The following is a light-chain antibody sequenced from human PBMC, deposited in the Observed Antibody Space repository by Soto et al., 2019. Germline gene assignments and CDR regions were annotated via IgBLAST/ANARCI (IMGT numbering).Light chain of an antibody. Sequence: EIVMTQSPATLSVSPGERATLSCRASQSVNNNLAWYQQKPGEAPRLLIYGASTRATDIPARFSGSGSGTEFTLTISSLQSEDFAVYYCQQYNNWPKTFGQGTKVEIK. CDR2: GAS. V-gene: IGKV3-15*01. CDR3: QQYNNWPKT. CDR1: QSVNNN. J-gene: IGKJ1*01.